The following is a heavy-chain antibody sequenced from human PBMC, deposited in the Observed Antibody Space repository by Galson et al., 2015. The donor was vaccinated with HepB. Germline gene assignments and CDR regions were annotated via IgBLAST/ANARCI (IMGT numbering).Heavy chain of an antibody. J-gene: IGHJ5*02. CDR1: GFTFSSYG. CDR2: VMSGSGGA. D-gene: IGHD6-19*01. Sequence: SLRLSCAASGFTFSSYGMIWARQAPGEGLEWVSAVMSGSGGAFYADSVKGRFTISRDNSKNTLSLQMNSLGAEDTAVYYCAKCGVLSSGWCNYFDPWGQGTLVTVSS. V-gene: IGHV3-23*01. CDR3: AKCGVLSSGWCNYFDP.